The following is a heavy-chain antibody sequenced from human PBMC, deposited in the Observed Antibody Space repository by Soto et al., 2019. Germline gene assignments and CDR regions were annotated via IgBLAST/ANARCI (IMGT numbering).Heavy chain of an antibody. Sequence: SGKDCFNASGGPFSSYAISWGRQAPGQGLEWIGGIIAIFGTSNYAQKFQGIVRITADESTSTAYMDLRRLRSEETAVYYCARVKYYYDSSGTDAFDIWGQGTMVTVSS. D-gene: IGHD3-22*01. CDR1: GGPFSSYA. V-gene: IGHV1-69*13. CDR3: ARVKYYYDSSGTDAFDI. CDR2: IIAIFGTS. J-gene: IGHJ3*02.